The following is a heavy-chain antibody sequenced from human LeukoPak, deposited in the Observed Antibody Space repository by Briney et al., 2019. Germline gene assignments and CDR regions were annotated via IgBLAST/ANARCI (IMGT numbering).Heavy chain of an antibody. CDR3: AKFEFNYYYYGMDV. V-gene: IGHV3-23*01. Sequence: PGGSLRLSCAASGFTFSSYAMSWVRQAPGKGLEWVPAISGSGGTTYYADSVKGRFTISRDNSKNTLYLQMNSLRAEDTAVYYCAKFEFNYYYYGMDVWGQGTTVTVSS. J-gene: IGHJ6*02. CDR1: GFTFSSYA. CDR2: ISGSGGTT. D-gene: IGHD3-9*01.